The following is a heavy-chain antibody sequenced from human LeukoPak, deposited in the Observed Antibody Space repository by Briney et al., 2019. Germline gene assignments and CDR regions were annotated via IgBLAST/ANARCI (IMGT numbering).Heavy chain of an antibody. Sequence: GGSLRLSCAASGFSFTTYWMSWVRQAPGKGLEWVANINQDGAEKYYVDSVKGRFTISRDNAKNSLYLQMNSLRVEDTAVYYCAKLAKYFYGWETYYFFEHWGQGTPVTASS. CDR3: AKLAKYFYGWETYYFFEH. D-gene: IGHD3-10*01. CDR2: INQDGAEK. J-gene: IGHJ4*02. CDR1: GFSFTTYW. V-gene: IGHV3-7*01.